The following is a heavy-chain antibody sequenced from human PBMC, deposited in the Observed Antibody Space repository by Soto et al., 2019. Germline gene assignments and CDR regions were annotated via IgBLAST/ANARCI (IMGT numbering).Heavy chain of an antibody. CDR3: ARASSYYYDTTTPYYFDY. J-gene: IGHJ4*02. CDR1: GGTFSSYA. CDR2: IIPIFGTA. Sequence: SVKVSCKASGGTFSSYAISWVRQAPGQGLEWMGGIIPIFGTANYAQKFQGRVTITADESTSTAYMELSSLRSEDTAVYYCARASSYYYDTTTPYYFDYWGQGTLVTVSS. V-gene: IGHV1-69*13. D-gene: IGHD3-22*01.